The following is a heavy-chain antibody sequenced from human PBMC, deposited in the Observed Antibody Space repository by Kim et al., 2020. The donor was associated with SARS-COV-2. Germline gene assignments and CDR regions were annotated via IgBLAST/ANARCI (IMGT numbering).Heavy chain of an antibody. CDR1: GFTFSSYS. D-gene: IGHD6-13*01. J-gene: IGHJ4*02. CDR2: ISSSSSYI. V-gene: IGHV3-21*01. Sequence: GGSLILSCAASGFTFSSYSMNWVRQAPGKGLEWVSSISSSSSYIYYADSVKGRFTISRDNAKNSLYLQMNSLRAEDTAVYYCASDAGYSSSWTAGGGYYFDYWGQGTLVTVSS. CDR3: ASDAGYSSSWTAGGGYYFDY.